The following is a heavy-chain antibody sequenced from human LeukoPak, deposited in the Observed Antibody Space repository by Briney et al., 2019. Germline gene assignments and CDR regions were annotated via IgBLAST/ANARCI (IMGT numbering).Heavy chain of an antibody. J-gene: IGHJ4*02. CDR3: ATDSRDGYTYGD. V-gene: IGHV4-61*02. Sequence: SETLSLTCTVSGGSISGGTYYWRWIRQPAGKGLEWIGRIYSSGSTNYNPSLKSRVTISVDTSKNQFSLKLSSVTAADTAVYYCATDSRDGYTYGDWGQGTLVTVSS. D-gene: IGHD5-24*01. CDR2: IYSSGST. CDR1: GGSISGGTYY.